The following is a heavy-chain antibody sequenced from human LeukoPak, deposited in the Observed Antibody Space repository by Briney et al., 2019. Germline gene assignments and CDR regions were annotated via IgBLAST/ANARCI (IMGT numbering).Heavy chain of an antibody. CDR2: IIPIFGTA. J-gene: IGHJ3*02. V-gene: IGHV1-69*13. CDR1: GGTFSSYA. Sequence: GASVKVSCKASGGTFSSYAISWVRQAPGQGLEWMGRIIPIFGTANYAQKFQGRVTITADESTSTAYMELSSLRSEDTAVYYCARAQTYYYDSSAFAFDIWGQGTMVTVSS. D-gene: IGHD3-22*01. CDR3: ARAQTYYYDSSAFAFDI.